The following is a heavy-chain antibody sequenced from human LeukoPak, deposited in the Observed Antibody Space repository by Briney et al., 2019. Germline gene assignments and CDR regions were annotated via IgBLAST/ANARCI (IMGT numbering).Heavy chain of an antibody. J-gene: IGHJ4*02. D-gene: IGHD3-22*01. CDR3: ASDASDYYDSYYFDY. CDR2: IIPILGIA. CDR1: GGTFSSYT. V-gene: IGHV1-69*02. Sequence: SVKVSCKASGGTFSSYTISRVRQAPGQGLEWMGRIIPILGIANYAQKFQGGVTITADKSTSTAYMELSSLRSEDTAVYYCASDASDYYDSYYFDYWGQGTLVTVSS.